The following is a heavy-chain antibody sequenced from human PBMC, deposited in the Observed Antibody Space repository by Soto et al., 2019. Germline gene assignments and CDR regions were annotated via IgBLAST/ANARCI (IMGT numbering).Heavy chain of an antibody. CDR2: IYYSGST. CDR1: GGSISSGDYY. CDR3: ARVGGFGATTIDY. Sequence: QVQLQESGPGLVKPSQTLSLTCTVSGGSISSGDYYWSWIRQPPGKGLEWIGYIYYSGSTYYNPSPKRRVTISVDTSRNQFSLKLSSVTAADTAVYYCARVGGFGATTIDYWGQGTLVTVSS. D-gene: IGHD3-10*01. V-gene: IGHV4-30-4*01. J-gene: IGHJ4*02.